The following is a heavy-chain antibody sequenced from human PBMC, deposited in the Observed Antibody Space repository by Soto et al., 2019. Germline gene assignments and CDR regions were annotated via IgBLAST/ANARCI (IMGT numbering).Heavy chain of an antibody. CDR3: ARGTTVTRKYFQH. Sequence: GGSLRLSCAAAGFTFSTYSMIWVRQAPGRGLEYISYISRSFSTTHYADSVKGRFTISRDNSKNTLYLQMGSLRAEDMAVYYCARGTTVTRKYFQHWGQGTLVTVSS. J-gene: IGHJ1*01. D-gene: IGHD4-17*01. CDR1: GFTFSTYS. CDR2: ISRSFSTT. V-gene: IGHV3-64*02.